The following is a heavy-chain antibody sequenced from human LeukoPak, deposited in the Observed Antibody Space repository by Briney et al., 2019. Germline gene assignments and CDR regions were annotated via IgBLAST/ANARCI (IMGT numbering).Heavy chain of an antibody. CDR1: GGTFSSYA. CDR2: IIPIFGTA. Sequence: VASVKVSCKASGGTFSSYAISWVRQAPGQGLEWMGGIIPIFGTANYAQKFQGRVTITTDESTSTAYMELSSLRSEDTAVYYCARESPWGSYRYTGSSDYWSQETLVTVSS. J-gene: IGHJ4*02. D-gene: IGHD3-16*02. CDR3: ARESPWGSYRYTGSSDY. V-gene: IGHV1-69*05.